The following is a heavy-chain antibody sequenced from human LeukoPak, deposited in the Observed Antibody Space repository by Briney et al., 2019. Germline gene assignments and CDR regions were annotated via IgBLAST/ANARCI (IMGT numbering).Heavy chain of an antibody. CDR2: IYSGGST. V-gene: IGHV3-53*01. CDR1: GFTVSSNY. Sequence: GSLRLSCAASGFTVSSNYMSWVRQAPGKGLEWVSVIYSGGSTYYADSVKGRFTISRDNSKNTLYLQMNSLRAEDTAVYYCAGDKWSWNDVQYYYYGMDVWGKGTTVTVSS. CDR3: AGDKWSWNDVQYYYYGMDV. D-gene: IGHD1-1*01. J-gene: IGHJ6*04.